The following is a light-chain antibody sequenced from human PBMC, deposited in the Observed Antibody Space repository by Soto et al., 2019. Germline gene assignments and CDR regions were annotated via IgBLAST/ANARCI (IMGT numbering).Light chain of an antibody. CDR3: QQYNNWPPWT. V-gene: IGKV3-20*01. CDR1: QSAYSSY. Sequence: PGDRATLSCRSSQSAYSSYLSWYQQKPGQAPRLLIYGASNRATGIPDRFSGSGSGTDFTLTISGLEPEDFAVYYCQQYNNWPPWTFGQGNKVDIK. J-gene: IGKJ1*01. CDR2: GAS.